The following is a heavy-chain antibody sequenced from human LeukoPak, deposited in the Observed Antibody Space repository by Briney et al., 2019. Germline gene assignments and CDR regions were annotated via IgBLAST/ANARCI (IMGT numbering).Heavy chain of an antibody. CDR3: ARDQGYRYGYGDFDY. Sequence: ASVKVSCKASGGTFRSYAISWVRQAPGQGLEWMEGIIPIFGTANYAQKFQGRVTITADESTSTAYMELSSLRSEDMAVYYCARDQGYRYGYGDFDYWGQGTLVTVSS. CDR1: GGTFRSYA. V-gene: IGHV1-69*13. CDR2: IIPIFGTA. D-gene: IGHD5-18*01. J-gene: IGHJ4*02.